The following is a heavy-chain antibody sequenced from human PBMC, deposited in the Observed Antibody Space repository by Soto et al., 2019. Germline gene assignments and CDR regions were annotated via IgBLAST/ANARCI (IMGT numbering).Heavy chain of an antibody. CDR1: GFTFSNYW. J-gene: IGHJ4*02. V-gene: IGHV3-23*01. Sequence: PGGSLRLSCAASGFTFSNYWMYWVRQAPGKGLVWVSRVSGSGGGTYYADSVKGRFTISRDNSKNTLYLQMNSLRAEDTAVYYCAKDRDSTSWYYFDYWGQGALVTVSS. CDR2: VSGSGGGT. D-gene: IGHD2-2*01. CDR3: AKDRDSTSWYYFDY.